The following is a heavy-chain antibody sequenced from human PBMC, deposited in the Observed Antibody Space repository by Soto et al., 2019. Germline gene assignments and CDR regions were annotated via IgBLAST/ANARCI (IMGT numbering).Heavy chain of an antibody. J-gene: IGHJ6*02. V-gene: IGHV3-30*18. Sequence: GSLRLACAASGFTFSSYGMHWGRRAPGKGLEGVAVISYDGSNKYYADSVKGRFTISRDNSKNTLYLQMNSLRAEDTAVYYCAKDRGTMVRGVINYYGMDVWGQGTTVTVSS. D-gene: IGHD3-10*01. CDR1: GFTFSSYG. CDR2: ISYDGSNK. CDR3: AKDRGTMVRGVINYYGMDV.